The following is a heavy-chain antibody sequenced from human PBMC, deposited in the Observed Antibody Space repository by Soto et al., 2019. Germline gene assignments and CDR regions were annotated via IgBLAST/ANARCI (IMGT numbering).Heavy chain of an antibody. CDR2: ISYDGSDK. CDR3: ITDITMIVVVPGAFDI. CDR1: GFTFSSYG. Sequence: GGSLRLSCAASGFTFSSYGMHWVRQAPGKGLEWVALISYDGSDKYYADSVKGRFTISRDNSKNTLYLQMNSLRVEDTAVYYCITDITMIVVVPGAFDIWGQGTMVTVAS. D-gene: IGHD3-22*01. J-gene: IGHJ3*02. V-gene: IGHV3-30*03.